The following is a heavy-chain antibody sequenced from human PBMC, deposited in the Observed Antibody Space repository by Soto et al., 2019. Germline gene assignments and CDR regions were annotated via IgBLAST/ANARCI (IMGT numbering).Heavy chain of an antibody. CDR2: ISSSSSYI. CDR3: ARMGGWTSGFDY. CDR1: GFTFSSYS. J-gene: IGHJ4*02. V-gene: IGHV3-21*01. D-gene: IGHD3-10*01. Sequence: GGSLRLSCAASGFTFSSYSMNWVRQAPGKGLEWVSSISSSSSYICYADSVEGRFTIPRDNAKNSLYLQMNSLRAEDTAVYYCARMGGWTSGFDYWGQGTLVTVSS.